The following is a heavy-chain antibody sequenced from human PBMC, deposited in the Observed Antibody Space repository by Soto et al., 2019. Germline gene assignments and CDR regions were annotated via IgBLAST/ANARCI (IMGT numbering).Heavy chain of an antibody. D-gene: IGHD6-13*01. CDR3: ARARSGYSSRWYDD. J-gene: IGHJ5*02. Sequence: KAXETLPLPCTVSGGSISSYNWSWIRQPPGKGLEWIGYIYYSGSTNYNPSLKSRVTISVDTSKNQFSLKLSSVTAADTAVYYCARARSGYSSRWYDDWGQGTLVTVSS. V-gene: IGHV4-59*01. CDR1: GGSISSYN. CDR2: IYYSGST.